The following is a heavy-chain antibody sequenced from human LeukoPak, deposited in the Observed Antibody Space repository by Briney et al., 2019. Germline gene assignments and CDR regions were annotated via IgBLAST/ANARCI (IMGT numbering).Heavy chain of an antibody. CDR1: GFTFSDYY. CDR2: ISSSGSTI. D-gene: IGHD6-13*01. Sequence: GGSLRLSCAASGFTFSDYYMSWIRQAPGKGLEWVSHISSSGSTIYYADSVKGRFTISRDNAKNSLYLQMNSLRAEDTAVYYCARPQYSSSWYLDYWGQGTLVTVSS. V-gene: IGHV3-11*01. J-gene: IGHJ4*02. CDR3: ARPQYSSSWYLDY.